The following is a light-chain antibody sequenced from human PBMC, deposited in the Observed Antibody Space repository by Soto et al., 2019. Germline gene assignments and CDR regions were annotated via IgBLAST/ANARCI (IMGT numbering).Light chain of an antibody. J-gene: IGLJ3*02. Sequence: QSALTQPASVSGSPGQSITISCTGTSTDVGISNLFSWYQQHPGKATKLRIYEVSKRPSGVSNRFSGYKSGNTASLTIYGLQAEDEADYYCCSYSSSSTWVFGGGTKLTVL. CDR3: CSYSSSSTWV. CDR2: EVS. V-gene: IGLV2-23*02. CDR1: STDVGISNL.